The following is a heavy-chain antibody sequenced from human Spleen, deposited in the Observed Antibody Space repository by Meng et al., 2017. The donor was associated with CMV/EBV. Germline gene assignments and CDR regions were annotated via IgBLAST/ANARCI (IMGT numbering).Heavy chain of an antibody. J-gene: IGHJ4*02. V-gene: IGHV1-69*02. CDR3: AGIRYQPYYFDY. CDR1: GYTFTAYY. Sequence: SVKVSCKASGYTFTAYYMHWVRQAPGQGLEWMGRIIPILGIANYAQKFQGRVTITADKSTTTAFRKLSSQISEDAAVYYCAGIRYQPYYFDYWGQGTLVTVSS. D-gene: IGHD1-14*01. CDR2: IIPILGIA.